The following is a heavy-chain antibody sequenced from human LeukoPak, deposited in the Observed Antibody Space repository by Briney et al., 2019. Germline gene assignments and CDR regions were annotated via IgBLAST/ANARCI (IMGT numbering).Heavy chain of an antibody. J-gene: IGHJ5*02. CDR2: IYWDDDK. CDR1: GFSLSTSGVG. CDR3: AHRPAGSTANWFDP. V-gene: IGHV2-5*02. D-gene: IGHD2-21*02. Sequence: SGPTLVKPAQTLTLTCTFSGFSLSTSGVGVGWIRQPPGKALEWLALIYWDDDKRYSPSLKSRLTITKDTSKNQVVLTMTNMDPVDTATYYCAHRPAGSTANWFDPWGQGTLVTVSS.